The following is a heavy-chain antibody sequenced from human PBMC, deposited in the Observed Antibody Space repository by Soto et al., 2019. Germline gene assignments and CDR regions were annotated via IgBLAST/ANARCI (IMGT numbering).Heavy chain of an antibody. CDR3: ARRVGYCSGGSCYWWFDP. CDR1: GYSFTSYW. Sequence: PGESLKISCKGSGYSFTSYWIGWVRQMPGKGLEWMGIIYPGDSDTRCSPSFQGQVTISADKSISTAYLQWSSLKASDTAMYYCARRVGYCSGGSCYWWFDPWGQGTLVTVSS. J-gene: IGHJ5*02. CDR2: IYPGDSDT. V-gene: IGHV5-51*01. D-gene: IGHD2-15*01.